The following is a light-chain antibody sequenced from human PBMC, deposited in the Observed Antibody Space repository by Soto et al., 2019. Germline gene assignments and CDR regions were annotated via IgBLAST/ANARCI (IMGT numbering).Light chain of an antibody. J-gene: IGLJ1*01. V-gene: IGLV2-14*01. CDR2: DVT. Sequence: QSVLTQPASVSGSPGQSITMSCTGTSSDVGDNNYVSWYQQHPGKAPKLMIYDVTHRPSGISNRFSGSKSGNTASLTISGLQAEDEADYYCSSYTSSSTLYVFGTGTKLTVL. CDR1: SSDVGDNNY. CDR3: SSYTSSSTLYV.